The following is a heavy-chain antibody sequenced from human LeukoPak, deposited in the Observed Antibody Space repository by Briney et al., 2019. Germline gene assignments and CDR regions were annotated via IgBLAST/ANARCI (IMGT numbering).Heavy chain of an antibody. CDR2: INSNSRYK. V-gene: IGHV3-21*01. CDR3: ARSRQHQYDSSGHYEIINWYFDL. CDR1: GFTSSSYS. J-gene: IGHJ2*01. D-gene: IGHD3-22*01. Sequence: GGSLRLSCAASGFTSSSYSMNWVRQAPGKGLEWVSSINSNSRYKYYAESVKGRFTISRDNAKNSLYLQMNSLRAEDTAVYYCARSRQHQYDSSGHYEIINWYFDLWGRGTLVTVSS.